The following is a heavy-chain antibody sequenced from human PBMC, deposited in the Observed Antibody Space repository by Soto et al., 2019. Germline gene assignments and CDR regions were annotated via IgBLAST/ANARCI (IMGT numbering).Heavy chain of an antibody. J-gene: IGHJ4*02. CDR3: TRDSPNYDILTGYSQYFDY. CDR2: IRSKANGGTQ. V-gene: IGHV3-49*03. Sequence: GGPRRPPCTLSGFPFGNNAMGWFRQAPGKGLGWVGFIRSKANGGTQKYAASVKGRFTISRDDSKSIAYLQMNSLKTEDTAVYYCTRDSPNYDILTGYSQYFDYWGQGTLVTVSS. CDR1: GFPFGNNA. D-gene: IGHD3-9*01.